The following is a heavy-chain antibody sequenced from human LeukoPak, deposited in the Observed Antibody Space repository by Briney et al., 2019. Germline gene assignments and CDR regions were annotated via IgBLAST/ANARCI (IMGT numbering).Heavy chain of an antibody. V-gene: IGHV3-23*01. D-gene: IGHD6-6*01. CDR1: GFTFSSYA. CDR3: AKGGSPSGPYYYGMDV. J-gene: IGHJ6*02. Sequence: PGGSLRLSCAASGFTFSSYAMRWVRQAPGKGLEWVSAIRSSGDSTIHAGSVKGRFTISRDNSKNTVYLQMNSLRAEDTAVYYCAKGGSPSGPYYYGMDVWGQGTTVTVSS. CDR2: IRSSGDST.